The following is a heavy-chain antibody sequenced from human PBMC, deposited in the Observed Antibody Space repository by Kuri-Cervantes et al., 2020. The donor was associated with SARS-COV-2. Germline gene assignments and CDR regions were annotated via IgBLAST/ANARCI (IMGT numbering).Heavy chain of an antibody. CDR1: GFTFSSYW. D-gene: IGHD4-11*01. J-gene: IGHJ4*02. Sequence: GESLKISCAASGFTFSSYWMHWVRQAPGKGLVWVSRINSDGSSTSYADSVKGRFTISRDDSKNTLYLQMDSLRAEDTALYYCAKVTTGPEGYYFDYWGQGTGVTGYS. CDR3: AKVTTGPEGYYFDY. V-gene: IGHV3-74*01. CDR2: INSDGSST.